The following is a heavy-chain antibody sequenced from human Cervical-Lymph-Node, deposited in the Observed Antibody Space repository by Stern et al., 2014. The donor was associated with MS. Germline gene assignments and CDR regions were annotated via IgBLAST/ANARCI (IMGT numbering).Heavy chain of an antibody. V-gene: IGHV1-46*01. D-gene: IGHD6-6*01. Sequence: VQLVESGAEVKKPGASVKVSCKASGYTFINFYMHWVRQAPGQGLEWMGIINPSGGSTSYAEKFQGRVTMTRDTSTSTVYMELSSLRSEDTAVYYCARPRTAARRDAFDIWGQGTMVTVSS. CDR1: GYTFINFY. CDR2: INPSGGST. J-gene: IGHJ3*02. CDR3: ARPRTAARRDAFDI.